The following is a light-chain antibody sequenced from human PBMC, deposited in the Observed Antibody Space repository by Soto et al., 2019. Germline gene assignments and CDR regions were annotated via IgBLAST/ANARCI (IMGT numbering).Light chain of an antibody. V-gene: IGKV1-5*03. CDR1: QTISSW. J-gene: IGKJ1*01. Sequence: DIQMTQSPSSLSASVGDRVTITCRASQTISSWLAWYQQKPRKAPNLLIYKAPSSEGGVPSRFSGGVSGTGFTGTIISLQPDDSATYYCQHYNGYSDAVGQGTDVDSK. CDR2: KAP. CDR3: QHYNGYSDA.